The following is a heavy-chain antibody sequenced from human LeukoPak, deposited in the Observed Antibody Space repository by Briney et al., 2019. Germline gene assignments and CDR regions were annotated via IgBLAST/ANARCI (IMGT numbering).Heavy chain of an antibody. J-gene: IGHJ4*02. D-gene: IGHD3-16*02. CDR3: ARDTGPTYYDYVWGSYRYTPSDY. V-gene: IGHV3-7*05. CDR2: IKQDGSEK. CDR1: GFTFSSYW. Sequence: GGSLRLSCAASGFTFSSYWMSWVRQAPGKGLEWVANIKQDGSEKYYVDSVKGRFTISRDNAKNSLYLQMNSLRAEDTAVYYCARDTGPTYYDYVWGSYRYTPSDYWGQGTLVTVSS.